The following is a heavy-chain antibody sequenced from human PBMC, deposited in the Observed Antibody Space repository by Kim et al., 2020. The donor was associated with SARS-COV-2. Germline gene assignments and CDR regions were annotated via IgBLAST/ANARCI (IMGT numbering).Heavy chain of an antibody. CDR3: AREGGYSRGWNQATS. CDR1: GYTFTSYR. V-gene: IGHV7-4-1*02. CDR2: INTNTGNP. J-gene: IGHJ5*02. Sequence: ASVKVSCKASGYTFTSYRMNWVRQAPGQGLEWMGWINTNTGNPAYAQGFTGRFVFSMETSVSTAYLQISSLKAEDTAVYYCAREGGYSRGWNQATSWCQGTLVTVSS. D-gene: IGHD6-19*01.